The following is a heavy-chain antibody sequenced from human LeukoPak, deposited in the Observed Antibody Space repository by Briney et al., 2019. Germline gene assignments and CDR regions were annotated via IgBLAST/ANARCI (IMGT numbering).Heavy chain of an antibody. CDR2: INHSGST. CDR3: ARFSVDYGDYVFDAFDI. D-gene: IGHD4-17*01. V-gene: IGHV4-34*01. CDR1: GGSFSGYY. Sequence: SETLSLTCAVYGGSFSGYYWSWIRQPPGKGLEWIGEINHSGSTNYNPSLKSRVTISVDTSKNQFSLKLSSVTAADTAVYYCARFSVDYGDYVFDAFDIWGQGTMVTASS. J-gene: IGHJ3*02.